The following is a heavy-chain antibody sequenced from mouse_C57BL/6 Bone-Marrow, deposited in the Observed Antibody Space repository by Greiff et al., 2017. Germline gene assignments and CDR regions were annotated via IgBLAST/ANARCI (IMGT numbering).Heavy chain of an antibody. CDR1: GYTFTSYW. J-gene: IGHJ2*01. V-gene: IGHV1-59*01. CDR2: IDPSDSYT. Sequence: VQLQQPGAELVRPGTSVKLSCKASGYTFTSYWMHWVKQRPGQGLEWIGVIDPSDSYTNYNQKFKGKATLTVDTSASTAYMQLSSLTYEDSAVYYCAGDSSGLDYWGQGTTLTVSS. CDR3: AGDSSGLDY. D-gene: IGHD3-2*02.